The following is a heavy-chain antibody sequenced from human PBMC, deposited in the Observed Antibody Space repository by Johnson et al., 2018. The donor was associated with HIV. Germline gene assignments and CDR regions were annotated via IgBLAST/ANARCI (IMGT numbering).Heavy chain of an antibody. CDR1: GLSFNSYV. J-gene: IGHJ3*02. D-gene: IGHD5-18*01. CDR3: ARAYSYGAFDI. CDR2: ISYDGTKI. V-gene: IGHV3-30*14. Sequence: QVQLVESGGGVVQPGRSLRLSCAASGLSFNSYVMHWVRQAPGKGLQWVAVISYDGTKIHYKDSVKGRFTISRDNSKNTLFLQMNSLRGDDTAVYYCARAYSYGAFDIWGLGTMVTVSS.